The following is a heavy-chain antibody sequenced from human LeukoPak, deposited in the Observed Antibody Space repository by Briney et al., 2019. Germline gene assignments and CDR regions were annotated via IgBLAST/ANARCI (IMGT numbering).Heavy chain of an antibody. Sequence: SETLSLTCTVSGGSISSYYWSWIRQPPGKGLEWIGYIYYSGSTNYNPSLKSRVATSVDTSKNQFSLKLSSVTAADTAVYYCARGSSAGSCDYWGQGTLVTVSS. D-gene: IGHD3-10*01. CDR3: ARGSSAGSCDY. CDR1: GGSISSYY. V-gene: IGHV4-59*01. CDR2: IYYSGST. J-gene: IGHJ4*02.